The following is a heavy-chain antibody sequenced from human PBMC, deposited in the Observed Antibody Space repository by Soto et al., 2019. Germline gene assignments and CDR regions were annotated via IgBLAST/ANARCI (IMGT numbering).Heavy chain of an antibody. Sequence: SETLSLTCTVSGGSVSSGSYYWSWIRQPPGKGLEWIGYIYYSGSTNYNPSLKSRVTISVDTSKNQFSLKLSSVTAADTAVYYCARADLAGSGSYDYWGQGTLVTVSP. CDR1: GGSVSSGSYY. J-gene: IGHJ4*02. CDR2: IYYSGST. CDR3: ARADLAGSGSYDY. D-gene: IGHD3-10*01. V-gene: IGHV4-61*01.